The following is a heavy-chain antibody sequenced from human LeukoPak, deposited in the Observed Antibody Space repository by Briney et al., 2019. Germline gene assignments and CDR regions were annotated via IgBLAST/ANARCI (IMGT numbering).Heavy chain of an antibody. V-gene: IGHV3-48*03. CDR3: AMSGSSSLYGMDV. Sequence: GGSLKLSCAASGFTFSSYEMNWVRQAPGKGLEWVSYISSSGGTIYYADSVKGRFTISRDNAKNSLYLQMNSLRAEDTAVYYCAMSGSSSLYGMDVWGQGTTVTVSS. J-gene: IGHJ6*02. CDR1: GFTFSSYE. CDR2: ISSSGGTI. D-gene: IGHD6-13*01.